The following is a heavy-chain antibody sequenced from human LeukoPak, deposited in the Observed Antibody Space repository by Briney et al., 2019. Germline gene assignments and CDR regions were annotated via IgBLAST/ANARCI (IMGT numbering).Heavy chain of an antibody. V-gene: IGHV3-23*01. CDR3: AKDPQQWLVLPDAFDI. Sequence: PGGSLRLSCAASGFTFSSYGMSWVRQAPGKGLEWVSAISGSGGSTYYADSVKGRFTISRDNSKNTLYLQMNSLRAGDTAVYYCAKDPQQWLVLPDAFDIWGQGTMVTVSS. CDR2: ISGSGGST. CDR1: GFTFSSYG. J-gene: IGHJ3*02. D-gene: IGHD6-19*01.